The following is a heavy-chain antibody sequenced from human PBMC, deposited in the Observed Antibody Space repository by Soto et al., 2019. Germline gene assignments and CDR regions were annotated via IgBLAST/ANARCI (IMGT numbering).Heavy chain of an antibody. D-gene: IGHD6-19*01. V-gene: IGHV4-59*08. J-gene: IGHJ3*02. CDR2: IYYSGST. CDR1: GGSISSYY. CDR3: ASYIAVAGTGDAFDI. Sequence: SETLSLTCTVSGGSISSYYWSWIRQPPGKGLEWIGYIYYSGSTNYNPSLKSRVTISVDTSKNQFSLKLSSVTAADTAVYYCASYIAVAGTGDAFDIWGQGTMVT.